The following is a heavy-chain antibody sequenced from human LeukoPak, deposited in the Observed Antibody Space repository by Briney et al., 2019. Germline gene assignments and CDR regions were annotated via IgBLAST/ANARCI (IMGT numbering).Heavy chain of an antibody. V-gene: IGHV5-51*01. Sequence: GESLQISCWGSGYSFPTYWIGWVRQMPGKGLEGMGIIYPGDSDTRYSPSFQGQVTISADKSISTAYLQWSSLKASDTAMYYCARCIAAGGSRWTDFWGQGTLVTVSS. J-gene: IGHJ4*02. CDR1: GYSFPTYW. CDR2: IYPGDSDT. CDR3: ARCIAAGGSRWTDF. D-gene: IGHD6-13*01.